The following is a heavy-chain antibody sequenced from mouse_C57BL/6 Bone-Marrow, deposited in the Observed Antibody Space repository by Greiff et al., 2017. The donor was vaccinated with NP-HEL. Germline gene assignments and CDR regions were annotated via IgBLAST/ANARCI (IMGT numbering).Heavy chain of an antibody. V-gene: IGHV1-39*01. CDR2: INPNYGTT. D-gene: IGHD2-5*01. CDR3: ARSRYSNYWGYAMDY. Sequence: VQLKESGPELVKPGASVKISCKASGYSFTDYNMNWVKQSHGKSLEWIGVINPNYGTTSYNQKFKGKATLTVDQSSSTAYMQLNSLTSEDSAVYYCARSRYSNYWGYAMDYWGQGTSVTVSS. CDR1: GYSFTDYN. J-gene: IGHJ4*01.